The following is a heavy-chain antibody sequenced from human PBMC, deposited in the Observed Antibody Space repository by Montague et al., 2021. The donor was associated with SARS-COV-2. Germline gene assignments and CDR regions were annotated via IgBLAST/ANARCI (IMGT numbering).Heavy chain of an antibody. CDR1: GVSITSTNW. J-gene: IGHJ4*02. D-gene: IGHD2-2*01. V-gene: IGHV4-4*02. CDR3: AGKVLPVPADY. CDR2: ITYGGIA. Sequence: SETLSLTCAVSGVSITSTNWWSLVRQPPGKRLELIGEITYGGIATYNPSLNSGTTRSMDRSRNLFSLQLSSVTAADTAIYYCAGKVLPVPADYWGQGTLVTVS.